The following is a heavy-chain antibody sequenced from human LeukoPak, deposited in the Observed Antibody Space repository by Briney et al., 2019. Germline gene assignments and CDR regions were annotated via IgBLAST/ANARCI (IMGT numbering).Heavy chain of an antibody. J-gene: IGHJ4*02. V-gene: IGHV1-8*01. Sequence: ASVTVSCTASGYTFTIFDFNWVRQATGQGLEWMGWMKSNNGHTGYAQKFQGRVTMTRDTSISTAYMELSSLTFEDTAVYYCARGPPNWGMVGYWGQGTLVTVSS. CDR2: MKSNNGHT. D-gene: IGHD7-27*01. CDR3: ARGPPNWGMVGY. CDR1: GYTFTIFD.